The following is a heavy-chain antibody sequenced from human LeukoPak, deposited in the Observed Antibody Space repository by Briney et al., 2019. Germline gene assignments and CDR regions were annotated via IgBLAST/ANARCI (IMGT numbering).Heavy chain of an antibody. CDR2: IHSGGTT. Sequence: PGGSLRLSCAASGFTVGNNYMSWVRQAPGKGLEWVSVIHSGGTTNYADSVQGRFTISRDNSKTTVYLHMNSLRAEDTAVYYCARDSDSGYGPFASWGQGTLVTVSS. J-gene: IGHJ4*02. D-gene: IGHD5-12*01. CDR1: GFTVGNNY. V-gene: IGHV3-53*01. CDR3: ARDSDSGYGPFAS.